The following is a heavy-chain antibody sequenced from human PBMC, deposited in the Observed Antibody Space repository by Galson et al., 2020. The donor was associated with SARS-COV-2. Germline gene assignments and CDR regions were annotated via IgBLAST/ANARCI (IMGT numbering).Heavy chain of an antibody. CDR3: ARQEYSSGLSGGYFDY. D-gene: IGHD6-19*01. Sequence: SETLSLTCTVSGGSISSYYWTWIRQPPGKGLEWIGYIYYTGSTNYNPSLKSRVTTSVDTSKNQFSLKLRSVTAADTAVYYCARQEYSSGLSGGYFDYWGQGILVTVSS. J-gene: IGHJ4*02. V-gene: IGHV4-59*01. CDR2: IYYTGST. CDR1: GGSISSYY.